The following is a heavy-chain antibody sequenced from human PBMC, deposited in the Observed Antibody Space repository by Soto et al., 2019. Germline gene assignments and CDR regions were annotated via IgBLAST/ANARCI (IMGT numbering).Heavy chain of an antibody. D-gene: IGHD4-17*01. V-gene: IGHV3-73*01. CDR1: GFTFSGSA. J-gene: IGHJ4*02. CDR3: TRGYGDYVRDY. CDR2: IRSKSNSYAT. Sequence: EVQLVESGGGLVQPGGSLKLSCAVSGFTFSGSAMHWVRLASGKGLEWVGRIRSKSNSYATAYAASVKGRFTISRDDSKNTAYLQMNSLKTEDTAVYYCTRGYGDYVRDYWGQGTLVTVSS.